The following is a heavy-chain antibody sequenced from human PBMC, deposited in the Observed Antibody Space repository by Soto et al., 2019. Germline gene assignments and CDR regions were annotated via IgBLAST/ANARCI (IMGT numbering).Heavy chain of an antibody. Sequence: QVQLQQWGAGLLKPSETLSLTCAVYGGSFSGYYWTWIRQPPGTGLAWLGEINHSGSTNYNPSLKSRVTISVDTSKNQFSLKLTSVTAADTAVYYCARDKITGLFDYWGQGTLVTVSS. CDR1: GGSFSGYY. D-gene: IGHD2-8*02. CDR2: INHSGST. V-gene: IGHV4-34*01. CDR3: ARDKITGLFDY. J-gene: IGHJ4*02.